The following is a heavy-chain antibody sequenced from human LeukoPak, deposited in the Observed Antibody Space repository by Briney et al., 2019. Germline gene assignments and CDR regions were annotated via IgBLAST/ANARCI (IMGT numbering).Heavy chain of an antibody. Sequence: GGSLRLSCAASGFTFSSYTMNWVRQAPGKGLEWVSSISSSAYKYYADSVKGRFTISRDNAKNSLYLQLNSLRAEDTALYFCARRFLNSLDIWGQGTMVVVSS. J-gene: IGHJ3*02. CDR2: ISSSAYK. V-gene: IGHV3-21*01. D-gene: IGHD4-23*01. CDR1: GFTFSSYT. CDR3: ARRFLNSLDI.